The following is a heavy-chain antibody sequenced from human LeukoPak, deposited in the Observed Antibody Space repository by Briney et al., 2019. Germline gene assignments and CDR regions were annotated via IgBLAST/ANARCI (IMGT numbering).Heavy chain of an antibody. J-gene: IGHJ4*02. Sequence: GGSLRLSCAASGFTFSSYSMNWVRQAPGKGLEWVSYISSSGSTIYYADSVKGRFTISRDNAKNSLYLQMNSLRAEDTAVYYCAREYYDFWSGYFGFDYWGQGTLVTVSS. V-gene: IGHV3-48*04. CDR3: AREYYDFWSGYFGFDY. CDR2: ISSSGSTI. CDR1: GFTFSSYS. D-gene: IGHD3-3*01.